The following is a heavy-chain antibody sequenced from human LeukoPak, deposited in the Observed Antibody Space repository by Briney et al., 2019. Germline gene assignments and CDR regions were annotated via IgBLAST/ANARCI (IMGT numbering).Heavy chain of an antibody. Sequence: SETLSLTCTVSGGSFSTYYWSWIRQPPGKGLEWLGHVHHTGSTRYNPSLETRVTMSADTSKNQFSLKLRSLTAADTAVYYCARDERFVRGIITTWGAFDLWGQGTLVTVSS. V-gene: IGHV4-59*01. CDR2: VHHTGST. D-gene: IGHD3-10*01. CDR3: ARDERFVRGIITTWGAFDL. J-gene: IGHJ3*01. CDR1: GGSFSTYY.